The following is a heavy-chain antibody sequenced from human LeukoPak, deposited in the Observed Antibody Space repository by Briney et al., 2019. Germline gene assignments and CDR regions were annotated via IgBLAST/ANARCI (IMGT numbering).Heavy chain of an antibody. J-gene: IGHJ6*03. CDR2: IRSKANSYAT. D-gene: IGHD6-13*01. V-gene: IGHV3-73*01. Sequence: PGGSLRLSCAASGFTFSGSAMHWVRQASGKGLEWVGRIRSKANSYATAYAASVKGRFTISRDDSKNTAYLQMNSLKTEDTAVYYCTRYRGAGEVAAAGTDYYYYYYMDVWGKGTTVTVSS. CDR1: GFTFSGSA. CDR3: TRYRGAGEVAAAGTDYYYYYYMDV.